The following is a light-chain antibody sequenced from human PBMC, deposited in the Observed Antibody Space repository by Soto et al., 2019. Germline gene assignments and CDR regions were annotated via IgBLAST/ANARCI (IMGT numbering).Light chain of an antibody. CDR2: EVS. J-gene: IGLJ2*01. Sequence: QSALTQPPSASGSPGQSVTISCTGTSSDVGGYNYVSWYQQHPGKAPKLMIYEVSKRPSGVPDRFSGSKSGNTASLTVSGXXXEDEXXYYCSSYAGSNNFVVFGGGTKLTV. V-gene: IGLV2-8*01. CDR3: SSYAGSNNFVV. CDR1: SSDVGGYNY.